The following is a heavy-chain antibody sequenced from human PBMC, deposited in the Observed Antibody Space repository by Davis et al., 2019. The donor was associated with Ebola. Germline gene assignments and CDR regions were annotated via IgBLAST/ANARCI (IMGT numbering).Heavy chain of an antibody. V-gene: IGHV3-48*04. CDR2: IATTAT. CDR3: TTAFEY. D-gene: IGHD2/OR15-2a*01. CDR1: GFTFSYHR. J-gene: IGHJ4*02. Sequence: GESLKISCVASGFTFSYHRMNWVRQVPGKGLEWLSYIATTATDYAESVKGRFTISRDNAMNMVYLQMNSLRAEDTAVYYCTTAFEYWGQGTLVTVPS.